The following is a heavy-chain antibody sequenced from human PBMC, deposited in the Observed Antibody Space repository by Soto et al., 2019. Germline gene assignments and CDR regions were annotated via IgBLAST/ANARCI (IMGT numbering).Heavy chain of an antibody. V-gene: IGHV4-34*01. Sequence: SETLSLTCAVYDGSFSGYYWSWIRQPPGKGLEWIGEINHSGSTNYNPSLKSRVTISVDTSKNQFSLKLSAVTAADTAVYYCARGFRGFYFDYWGQGTLVTVSS. J-gene: IGHJ4*02. CDR2: INHSGST. CDR1: DGSFSGYY. CDR3: ARGFRGFYFDY. D-gene: IGHD1-26*01.